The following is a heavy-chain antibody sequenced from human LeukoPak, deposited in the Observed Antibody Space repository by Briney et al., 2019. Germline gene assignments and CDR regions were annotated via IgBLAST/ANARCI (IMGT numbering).Heavy chain of an antibody. D-gene: IGHD1-1*01. CDR1: GGSISTYY. Sequence: SETPSLTCTVSGGSISTYYWSWIRQPPGKGLEWIGYIHYSGSTSYNPSLKSRITISVDTSKNQLSLILNSVTAADTAVYYCAREYSAFEIWGQGTMVTVSS. CDR2: IHYSGST. J-gene: IGHJ3*02. CDR3: AREYSAFEI. V-gene: IGHV4-59*01.